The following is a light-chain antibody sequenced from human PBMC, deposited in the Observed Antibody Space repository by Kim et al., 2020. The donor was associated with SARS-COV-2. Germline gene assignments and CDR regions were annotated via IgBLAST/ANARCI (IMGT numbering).Light chain of an antibody. V-gene: IGKV3-15*01. J-gene: IGKJ1*01. CDR3: QQYRNWPRT. CDR1: KDIDTD. Sequence: EILMTQSPATLSVSPGEGATLSCRASKDIDTDLAWYQQKPGQAPKVLIYGASSRATGIPARFSGTGSGSDFSLTISSLQSEDFAVYYCQQYRNWPRTFGQGTKVEIK. CDR2: GAS.